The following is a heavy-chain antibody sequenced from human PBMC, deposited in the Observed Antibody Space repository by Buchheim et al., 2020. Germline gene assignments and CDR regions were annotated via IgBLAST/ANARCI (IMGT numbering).Heavy chain of an antibody. CDR1: GFTFSNYA. Sequence: QVQLVESGGGVVQPGRSLRLSCAASGFTFSNYAMNWVRQAPGKGLEWVAVITFDGSIKYYADSVKGRFTISRDNSKNTVYLQMNSLSADDTAVYYCARGLGVVVLPASGDFDYWGQGTL. V-gene: IGHV3-30-3*01. J-gene: IGHJ4*02. CDR3: ARGLGVVVLPASGDFDY. D-gene: IGHD2-15*01. CDR2: ITFDGSIK.